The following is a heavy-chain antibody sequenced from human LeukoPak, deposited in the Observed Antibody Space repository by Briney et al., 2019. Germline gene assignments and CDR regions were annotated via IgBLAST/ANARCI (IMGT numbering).Heavy chain of an antibody. CDR1: GFTFSSYV. J-gene: IGHJ4*02. V-gene: IGHV4-39*01. CDR3: ARQRRVVTPEFFDY. Sequence: GSLRLSCAASGFTFSSYVMHWIRQPPGKGLEWIGSISYSGNTNYNPSLKSRVTISVDTSKNQLSLKLNSVTAADTAMYYCARQRRVVTPEFFDYWGQGTLVIVSS. CDR2: ISYSGNT. D-gene: IGHD4-23*01.